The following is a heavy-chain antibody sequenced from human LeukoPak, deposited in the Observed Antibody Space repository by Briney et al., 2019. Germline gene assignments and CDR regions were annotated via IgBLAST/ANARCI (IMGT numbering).Heavy chain of an antibody. V-gene: IGHV4-30-4*01. CDR1: GGSISSGDYY. Sequence: PSETLSLTCTVSGGSISSGDYYWSWIRQPPGKGLEWIGYIYYSGSTYYNPSLKSRVIILIDTSKNQFPLKLSSVTAADTAVYYCARLRGERAQGLYYYYGMDVWGQGTTVTVSS. CDR3: ARLRGERAQGLYYYYGMDV. CDR2: IYYSGST. J-gene: IGHJ6*02. D-gene: IGHD1-1*01.